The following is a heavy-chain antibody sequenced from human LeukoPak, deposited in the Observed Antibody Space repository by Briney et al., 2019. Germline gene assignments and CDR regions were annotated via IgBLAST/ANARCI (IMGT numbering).Heavy chain of an antibody. J-gene: IGHJ4*02. V-gene: IGHV3-48*01. CDR2: ISSSSSTI. D-gene: IGHD4/OR15-4a*01. Sequence: GGSLRLSCAASGFTFSNYNMNWVRQAPGKGLEWVSYISSSSSTIYYADSVKGRFTISRDNAKNSLYLRMNSLRAEDTAVYFCARGGAPNLADYWGPGTLVTVSS. CDR3: ARGGAPNLADY. CDR1: GFTFSNYN.